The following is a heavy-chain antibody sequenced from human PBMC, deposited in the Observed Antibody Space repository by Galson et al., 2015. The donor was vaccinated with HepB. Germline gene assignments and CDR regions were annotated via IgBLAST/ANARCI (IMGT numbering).Heavy chain of an antibody. Sequence: SVKVSCKASGYTFTRYGISWVRQAPGQGLEWMGWLSTYNGKTNYAQSLQGRVTMTTDTSTSTAYMELRSLRSDDTAVYYCARNLYGYGDYADDYWGQGTLITVSS. CDR3: ARNLYGYGDYADDY. V-gene: IGHV1-18*01. CDR1: GYTFTRYG. D-gene: IGHD4-17*01. J-gene: IGHJ4*02. CDR2: LSTYNGKT.